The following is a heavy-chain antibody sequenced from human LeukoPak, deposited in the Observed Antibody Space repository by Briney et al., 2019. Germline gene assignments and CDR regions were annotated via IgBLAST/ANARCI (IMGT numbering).Heavy chain of an antibody. CDR3: AREPSGSGGYDY. Sequence: ASVNVSCKASGFTFSGYYMHWVRQAPGQGLEWMAWISPNSGGTNYVQKFQGRVTVTRDTSISTDYMEISGLTSDDTALYYCAREPSGSGGYDYWGQGTLVTVSS. J-gene: IGHJ4*02. CDR2: ISPNSGGT. D-gene: IGHD3-10*01. V-gene: IGHV1-2*02. CDR1: GFTFSGYY.